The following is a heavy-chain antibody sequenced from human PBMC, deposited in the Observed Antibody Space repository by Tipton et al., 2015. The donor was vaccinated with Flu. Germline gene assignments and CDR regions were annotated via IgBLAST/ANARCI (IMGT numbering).Heavy chain of an antibody. CDR1: GLTLSSFA. V-gene: IGHV3-23*01. CDR3: APTPGAVTGNQGYYYGMEV. D-gene: IGHD6-19*01. J-gene: IGHJ6*02. CDR2: IGGGGDDRT. Sequence: SLRLSCESGGLTLSSFAMSWVRQAPGKGLEWVSVIGGGGDDRTSYADSVKGRFTISRDNSKNTVFLQMDRLRTEDTAVYYCAPTPGAVTGNQGYYYGMEVWGQGTTVTVSS.